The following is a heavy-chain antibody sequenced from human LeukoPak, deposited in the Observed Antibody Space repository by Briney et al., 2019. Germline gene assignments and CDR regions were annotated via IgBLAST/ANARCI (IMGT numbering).Heavy chain of an antibody. V-gene: IGHV3-48*02. D-gene: IGHD4-17*01. Sequence: QSGGSLRLSCAASGFTFSSYSMNWVRQAPGKGLEWVSYISSSSSTIYYADSVKGRFTISRDNAKNSLYLQMNSLRDEDTAVYYCARGRTTVVTFDAFDIWGQGTMVTVSS. CDR2: ISSSSSTI. J-gene: IGHJ3*02. CDR3: ARGRTTVVTFDAFDI. CDR1: GFTFSSYS.